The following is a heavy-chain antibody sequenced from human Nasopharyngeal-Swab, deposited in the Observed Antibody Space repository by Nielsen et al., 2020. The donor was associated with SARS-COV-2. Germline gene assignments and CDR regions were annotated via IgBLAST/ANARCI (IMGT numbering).Heavy chain of an antibody. J-gene: IGHJ6*02. D-gene: IGHD6-6*01. CDR3: ATFLIAARLYYYYGMDV. CDR2: FDPEDGET. Sequence: ASVKVSCKASGYTFTGYYMHWVRQAPGQGLEWMGGFDPEDGETIYAQKFQGRVTMTEDTSTDTAYMELSSLRSEDTAVYYCATFLIAARLYYYYGMDVWGQGTTVTVSS. V-gene: IGHV1-24*01. CDR1: GYTFTGYY.